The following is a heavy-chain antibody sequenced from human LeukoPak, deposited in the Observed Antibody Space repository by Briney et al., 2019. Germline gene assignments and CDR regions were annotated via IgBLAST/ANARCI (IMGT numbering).Heavy chain of an antibody. D-gene: IGHD3-3*01. CDR3: ARAPEIWSGYLMGYYYYMDV. CDR1: GYTFTSYD. Sequence: ASVKVSCKASGYTFTSYDINWVRQATGQGLEWMGWMNPNSGNTGYAQKFQGRVTITRNTSISTAYMELSSLRSEDTAVYYCARAPEIWSGYLMGYYYYMDVWGKGTTVTVSS. CDR2: MNPNSGNT. J-gene: IGHJ6*03. V-gene: IGHV1-8*03.